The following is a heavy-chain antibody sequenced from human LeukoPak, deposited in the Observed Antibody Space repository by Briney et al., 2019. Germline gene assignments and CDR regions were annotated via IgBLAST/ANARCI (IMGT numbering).Heavy chain of an antibody. CDR1: GSTLSSYA. V-gene: IGHV3-23*01. CDR2: ISGSGGST. CDR3: AKPDWNPDY. D-gene: IGHD1-1*01. Sequence: GGSLRLSCAGSGSTLSSYAMSWVRQAPGKGLEWVSAISGSGGSTYYADSVKGRFTISRDNSENTLYLQMNSLRADDTAVYYCAKPDWNPDYWGQGTLVTVSS. J-gene: IGHJ4*02.